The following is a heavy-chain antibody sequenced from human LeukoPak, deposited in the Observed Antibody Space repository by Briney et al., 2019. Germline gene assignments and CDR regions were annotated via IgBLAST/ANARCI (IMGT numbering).Heavy chain of an antibody. J-gene: IGHJ5*02. D-gene: IGHD2-8*01. CDR3: ARDFTPPHCTTPNCPRGGWFDP. CDR1: DYTFSNYG. Sequence: ASVKVSCKASDYTFSNYGISWVRQAPGQALEWMGWINPYNGNTRYAENLQGRVTMTTDTSTSTAYMELRSLRSDDTAIYYCARDFTPPHCTTPNCPRGGWFDPWGQGTLVTVSS. CDR2: INPYNGNT. V-gene: IGHV1-18*01.